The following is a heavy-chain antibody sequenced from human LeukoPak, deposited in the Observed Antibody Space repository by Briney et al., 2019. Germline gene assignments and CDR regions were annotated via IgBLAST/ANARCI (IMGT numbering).Heavy chain of an antibody. J-gene: IGHJ4*02. CDR2: ITDSGGVT. D-gene: IGHD1-26*01. Sequence: GGSLRLSCAASGFTFSSYSMNWVRQAPGKGLEWVSVITDSGGVTFYADSVKGRFTISRDNSKNALYLQMNSLSAEGSAIYYCAKLWRGSYPRYFDYWGQGALVTVSS. CDR3: AKLWRGSYPRYFDY. CDR1: GFTFSSYS. V-gene: IGHV3-23*01.